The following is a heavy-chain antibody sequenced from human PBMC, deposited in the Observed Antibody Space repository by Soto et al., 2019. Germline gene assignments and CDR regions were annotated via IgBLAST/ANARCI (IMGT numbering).Heavy chain of an antibody. CDR3: ARDSGPRGYYYGMDV. D-gene: IGHD3-10*01. Sequence: GASVKLSCKASGYTFTSYAMHWVRQAPGQRLEWMGWINAGNGNTKYSQKFQGRVTITRDTSASTAYMELSSLRSEDTAVYYCARDSGPRGYYYGMDVWGQGTTVTVSS. J-gene: IGHJ6*02. CDR1: GYTFTSYA. V-gene: IGHV1-3*01. CDR2: INAGNGNT.